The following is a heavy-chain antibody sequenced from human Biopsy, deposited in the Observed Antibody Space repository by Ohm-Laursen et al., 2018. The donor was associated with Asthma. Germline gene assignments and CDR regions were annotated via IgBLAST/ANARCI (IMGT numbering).Heavy chain of an antibody. CDR1: GFSLDDYA. Sequence: SLRLSCTAAGFSLDDYAMYWVRQAPGKGLEWVSVISWNSGHIAYADSVKGRFTISRDTAKNSLYLQMNNLRVEDTAFYYCARDFGAGDSDGDDLTLTHYYGMDVWGQGTTVTVSS. CDR2: ISWNSGHI. CDR3: ARDFGAGDSDGDDLTLTHYYGMDV. D-gene: IGHD4-17*01. J-gene: IGHJ6*02. V-gene: IGHV3-9*01.